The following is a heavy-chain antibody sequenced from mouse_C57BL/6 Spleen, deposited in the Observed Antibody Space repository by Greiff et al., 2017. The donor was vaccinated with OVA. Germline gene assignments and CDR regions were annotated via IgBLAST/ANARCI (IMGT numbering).Heavy chain of an antibody. V-gene: IGHV1-64*01. CDR3: AREDYYGSSYEWYFDV. CDR2: IHPTSGST. CDR1: GYTFTSYW. J-gene: IGHJ1*03. D-gene: IGHD1-1*01. Sequence: VQLQQPGAELVKPGASVKLSCKASGYTFTSYWMHWVKQRPGQGLEWIGMIHPTSGSTNYNEKFKSKATLTVDKSSSTAYMQLSSLTSEDSAVYYCAREDYYGSSYEWYFDVWGTGTTVTVSS.